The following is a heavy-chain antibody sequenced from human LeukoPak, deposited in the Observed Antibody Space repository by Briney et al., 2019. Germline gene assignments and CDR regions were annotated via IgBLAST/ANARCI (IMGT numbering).Heavy chain of an antibody. Sequence: PGGSLRLSCAASGFTFSSYEMNWVRQAPGKGLEWVSYISSSGSTIYYADSVKGRFTISRDNAKNSLYLQMNSLRPEDTALYYCAKDRAARGRGNYFYMDVWGKGTTVTVSS. D-gene: IGHD2/OR15-2a*01. CDR3: AKDRAARGRGNYFYMDV. J-gene: IGHJ6*03. CDR1: GFTFSSYE. CDR2: ISSSGSTI. V-gene: IGHV3-48*03.